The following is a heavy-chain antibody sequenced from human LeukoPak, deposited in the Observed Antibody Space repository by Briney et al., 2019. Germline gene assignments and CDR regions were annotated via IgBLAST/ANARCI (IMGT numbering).Heavy chain of an antibody. Sequence: VASVKVSCKASGYTFTSYYMHWVRQAPGQGLEWMGIINLSGGSTSYAQKFQGRVTMTRDTSTSTVYMELSSLRSEDTAVYYCARLSYSSSWYSRGYFDYWGQGTLVTVSS. CDR1: GYTFTSYY. V-gene: IGHV1-46*01. J-gene: IGHJ4*02. CDR2: INLSGGST. D-gene: IGHD6-13*01. CDR3: ARLSYSSSWYSRGYFDY.